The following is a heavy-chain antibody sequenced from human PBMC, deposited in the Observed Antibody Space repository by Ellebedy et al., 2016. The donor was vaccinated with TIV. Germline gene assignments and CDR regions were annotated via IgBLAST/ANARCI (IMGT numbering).Heavy chain of an antibody. CDR3: TTGSVEDY. CDR1: GFSLNVNY. Sequence: GESLKISCAASGFSLNVNYMSWVRQAPGKGLEWVGRVKTNNEGGTTDYGAPVRGRFTISRDDSKNTLYLQMNSLKTEDTAMYYCTTGSVEDYWGQGILVSVSS. V-gene: IGHV3-15*01. CDR2: VKTNNEGGTT. J-gene: IGHJ4*02. D-gene: IGHD6-6*01.